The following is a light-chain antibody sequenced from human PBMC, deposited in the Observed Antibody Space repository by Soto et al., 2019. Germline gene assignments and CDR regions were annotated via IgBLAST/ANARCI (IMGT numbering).Light chain of an antibody. CDR1: SSDVGGYNY. J-gene: IGLJ2*01. V-gene: IGLV2-8*01. CDR2: EVS. CDR3: SSYAGNNNKMV. Sequence: QSALTQPPSASGSPGQSVTISCTGTSSDVGGYNYVSWYQQHPGKAPKLMIFEVSKRPSGVPDRFSGSKSGNTVSLTVSGLQAEDEADYYCSSYAGNNNKMVFGGGTKLTVL.